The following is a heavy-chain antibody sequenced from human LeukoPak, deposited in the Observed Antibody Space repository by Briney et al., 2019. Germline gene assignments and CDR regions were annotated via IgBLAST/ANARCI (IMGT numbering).Heavy chain of an antibody. Sequence: SGGSLRLSCAASGFTLSNYWVAWVRQAPGKGLEWVANVKHDESEKYYAESVRGRFTISRENAKNSLYLQMNSLRAEDTALYYCARDNGGSLDHWGQGTLLTVSS. V-gene: IGHV3-7*03. CDR3: ARDNGGSLDH. J-gene: IGHJ4*02. CDR2: VKHDESEK. CDR1: GFTLSNYW. D-gene: IGHD4-23*01.